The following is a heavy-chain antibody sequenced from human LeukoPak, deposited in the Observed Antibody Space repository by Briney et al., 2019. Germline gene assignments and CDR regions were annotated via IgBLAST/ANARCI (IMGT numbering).Heavy chain of an antibody. CDR3: ARDQGSDDISGTYYFDY. D-gene: IGHD3-9*01. V-gene: IGHV4-59*01. Sequence: SETLSLTCTVSGGSISSYYWSWIRQPPGKGLEWIGYIYYSGSTNYNPSLKSRVTISVDTSKNQFSLKLSSVTAADTAVYYCARDQGSDDISGTYYFDYWGQGTLVTVSS. J-gene: IGHJ4*02. CDR1: GGSISSYY. CDR2: IYYSGST.